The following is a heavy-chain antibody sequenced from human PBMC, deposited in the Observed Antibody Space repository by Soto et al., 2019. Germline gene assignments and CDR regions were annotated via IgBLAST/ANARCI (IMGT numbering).Heavy chain of an antibody. CDR2: IYPSDSDT. CDR1: GYNFANYW. D-gene: IGHD3-22*01. Sequence: KRPGESLKISCSGSGYNFANYWIGWVRQMPGKGLECMGIIYPSDSDTRYSPSFEGQVTISADRSISTAYLQWNSLKASDTAMYFCARGDSSDYSTATPADYWGQGALVTVSS. CDR3: ARGDSSDYSTATPADY. J-gene: IGHJ4*02. V-gene: IGHV5-51*01.